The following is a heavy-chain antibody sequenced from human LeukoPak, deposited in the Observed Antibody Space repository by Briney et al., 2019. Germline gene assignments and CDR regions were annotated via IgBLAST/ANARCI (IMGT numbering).Heavy chain of an antibody. V-gene: IGHV3-23*01. Sequence: GGSLRLSCAASGFTFSSYAMSWVRQAPGKGLEWVSAISGSGGSTYYADSVKGRFTISRDNSKNTLYLQMNSLRAEDTAVYYCAAELGQRWLVPSGYFDYWGQGTLVTVSS. D-gene: IGHD6-19*01. CDR2: ISGSGGST. CDR1: GFTFSSYA. J-gene: IGHJ4*02. CDR3: AAELGQRWLVPSGYFDY.